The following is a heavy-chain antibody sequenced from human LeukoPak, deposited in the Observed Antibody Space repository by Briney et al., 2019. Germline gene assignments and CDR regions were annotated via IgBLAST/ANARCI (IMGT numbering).Heavy chain of an antibody. CDR2: IYTSEST. CDR1: GGSISSSNYY. CDR3: ARGMFSSSFDAFDI. J-gene: IGHJ3*02. V-gene: IGHV4-61*02. Sequence: PSQTLSLTCSVSGGSISSSNYYWSWIRQPAGKGLEWIGRIYTSESTNYNPSLKSRVTISVDTSRNQFSLKLSSVTAADTAVYYCARGMFSSSFDAFDIWGQGTMVTVSS. D-gene: IGHD6-13*01.